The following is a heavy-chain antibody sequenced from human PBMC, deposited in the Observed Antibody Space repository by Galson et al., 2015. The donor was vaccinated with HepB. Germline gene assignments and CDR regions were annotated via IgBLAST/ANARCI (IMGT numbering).Heavy chain of an antibody. CDR3: AKVGGLLVRYYDSSVLDP. CDR2: MSHDGSNE. J-gene: IGHJ5*02. CDR1: GFTFSNYG. Sequence: SLRLSCAVSGFTFSNYGMHWVRQAPGKGLEWVAVMSHDGSNEKYADSVKGRFTISRDNSKNTLFLQMNSLRVEDTARYFCAKVGGLLVRYYDSSVLDPWGQGTLVIVSS. D-gene: IGHD3-22*01. V-gene: IGHV3-30*18.